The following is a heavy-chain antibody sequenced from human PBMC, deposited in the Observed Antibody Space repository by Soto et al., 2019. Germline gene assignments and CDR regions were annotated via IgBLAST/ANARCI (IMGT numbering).Heavy chain of an antibody. CDR2: XXXXNXXT. J-gene: IGHJ4*02. CDR1: GYTFSAYY. Sequence: GASVKVSCKTSGYTFSAYYMHWVRQAPGQXLEXXGXXXXXNXXTNYAQKLQGRVTMTTDTSTSTAYMELRSLRSDDTAVYYCARDYSDYWGQGTLVTVSS. V-gene: IGHV1-18*04. CDR3: ARDYSDY.